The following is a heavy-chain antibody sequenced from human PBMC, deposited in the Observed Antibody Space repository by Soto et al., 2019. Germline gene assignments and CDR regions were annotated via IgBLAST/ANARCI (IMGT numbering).Heavy chain of an antibody. D-gene: IGHD2-15*01. Sequence: EVQLVESGGGLIQPGGSLRLSCAASGFTVSSNYMSWVRQAPGKGLEWVGRIKSKTDGGTTDYAAPVKGRFTISRDDSKNTLYLQMNSLKTEDTAVYYCTTDPDCSGGSCYSDYYYGMDVWGQGTTVTVSS. J-gene: IGHJ6*02. V-gene: IGHV3-15*01. CDR2: IKSKTDGGTT. CDR1: GFTVSSNY. CDR3: TTDPDCSGGSCYSDYYYGMDV.